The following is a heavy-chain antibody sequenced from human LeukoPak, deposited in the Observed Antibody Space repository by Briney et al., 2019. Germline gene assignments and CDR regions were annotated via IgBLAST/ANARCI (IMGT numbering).Heavy chain of an antibody. Sequence: SETLSLTCAVYGGSFSGYYWSWIRQPPGKGPEWIGEINHSGSTNYNPSLKSRVTISVDTSKNQFSLKLSSVTAADTAVYYCARGDIVVVPARRYFDYWGQGTLVTVSS. CDR3: ARGDIVVVPARRYFDY. CDR2: INHSGST. J-gene: IGHJ4*02. D-gene: IGHD2-2*01. V-gene: IGHV4-34*01. CDR1: GGSFSGYY.